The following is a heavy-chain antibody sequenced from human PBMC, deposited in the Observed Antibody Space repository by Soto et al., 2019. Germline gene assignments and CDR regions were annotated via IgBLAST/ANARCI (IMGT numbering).Heavy chain of an antibody. CDR2: IYRTGST. D-gene: IGHD3-3*01. J-gene: IGHJ3*02. CDR3: ARQIGDDPFDI. V-gene: IGHV4-4*09. CDR1: GGSISTYY. Sequence: SSETLSLTCTVSGGSISTYYWNWIRLSPGRGLEWIGYIYRTGSTHYNPSLNGRVAISLDTSRNKFSLKLKSVTAADTAVYFCARQIGDDPFDIWGQGTMVTVSS.